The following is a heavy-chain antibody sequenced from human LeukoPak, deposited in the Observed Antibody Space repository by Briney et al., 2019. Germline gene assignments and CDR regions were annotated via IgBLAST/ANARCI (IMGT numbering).Heavy chain of an antibody. CDR1: GYTFTNFD. CDR2: MNPNSGDT. V-gene: IGHV1-8*03. D-gene: IGHD4-17*01. CDR3: ASSRTVTTTTSFDY. Sequence: ASVKVSCKASGYTFTNFDINWVRQAPGQGLEWMGWMNPNSGDTGYAQKFQGRVSITRNTSISTAYMELSSLRSEDTAVYYCASSRTVTTTTSFDYWGQGTLVTVSS. J-gene: IGHJ4*02.